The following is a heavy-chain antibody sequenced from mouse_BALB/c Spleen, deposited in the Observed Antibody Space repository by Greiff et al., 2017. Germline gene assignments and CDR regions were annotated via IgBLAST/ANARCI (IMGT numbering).Heavy chain of an antibody. J-gene: IGHJ4*01. CDR1: GFTFSRYT. Sequence: EVKVVESGGGLVQPGGSLKLSCAASGFTFSRYTMSWVRQTPEKRLEWVAYISNGGGSTYYPDTVKGRFTISRDNAKNTLYLQMSSLKSEDTAMYYCARQLPLDYWGQGTSVTVSS. CDR2: ISNGGGST. CDR3: ARQLPLDY. V-gene: IGHV5-12-2*01.